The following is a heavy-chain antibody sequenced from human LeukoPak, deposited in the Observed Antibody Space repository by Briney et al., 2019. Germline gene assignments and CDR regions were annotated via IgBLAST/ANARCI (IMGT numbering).Heavy chain of an antibody. CDR2: IKEDGSEK. V-gene: IGHV3-7*04. D-gene: IGHD5-12*01. CDR3: AREPPTTRFDY. Sequence: GGSLRLSCAASGFTFSRYWMSWVRQAPGKGLEWVANIKEDGSEKHHVDSVKGRFTSSRDNAKNSLYLQMNSLRAEDTAVYYCAREPPTTRFDYWGQGTLVTVSS. CDR1: GFTFSRYW. J-gene: IGHJ4*02.